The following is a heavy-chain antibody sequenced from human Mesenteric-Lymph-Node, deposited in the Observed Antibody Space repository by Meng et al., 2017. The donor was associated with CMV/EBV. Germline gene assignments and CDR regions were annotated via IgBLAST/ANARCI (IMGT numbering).Heavy chain of an antibody. CDR2: ISSSSSYI. V-gene: IGHV3-21*01. Sequence: GESLKISCAASGFTFSSYSMNWVRQAPGKGLEWVSSISSSSSYIYYADSVKGRFTISRDNAKNSLYLQMNSLRAEDTAVYYCARGGYCGGDCYPGSVNYWYFDLWGRGTLVTVSS. CDR3: ARGGYCGGDCYPGSVNYWYFDL. CDR1: GFTFSSYS. J-gene: IGHJ2*01. D-gene: IGHD2-21*01.